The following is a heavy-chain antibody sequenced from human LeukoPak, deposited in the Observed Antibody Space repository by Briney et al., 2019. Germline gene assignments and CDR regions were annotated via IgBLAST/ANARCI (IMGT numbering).Heavy chain of an antibody. V-gene: IGHV4-59*01. Sequence: PSEILSLTCTVSGGSISSYYWSWIRQPPGKGLEWIGYIYYSGSTNYNPSLKSRVTISVDTSKNQFSLKLSSVTAADTAVYYCARGDYSNYYYGMDVWGQGTTVTVPS. CDR1: GGSISSYY. J-gene: IGHJ6*02. D-gene: IGHD2-21*01. CDR3: ARGDYSNYYYGMDV. CDR2: IYYSGST.